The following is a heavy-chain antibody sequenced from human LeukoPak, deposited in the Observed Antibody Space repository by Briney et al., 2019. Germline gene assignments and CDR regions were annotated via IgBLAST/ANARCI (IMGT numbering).Heavy chain of an antibody. V-gene: IGHV3-7*01. J-gene: IGHJ4*02. D-gene: IGHD3-3*01. CDR3: ARVVYDFWSGPAYYFDY. Sequence: GGSLRLSCAASGFTFSSYWMSWVRQAPGKGLEWVANIKQDGSEKYYVDSVKGRFTISRDNAKNSLYLQMNSLRAEDTAVYYCARVVYDFWSGPAYYFDYWGQGTLVTVSS. CDR1: GFTFSSYW. CDR2: IKQDGSEK.